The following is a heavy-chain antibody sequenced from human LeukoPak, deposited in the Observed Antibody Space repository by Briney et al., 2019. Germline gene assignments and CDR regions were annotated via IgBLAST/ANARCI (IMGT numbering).Heavy chain of an antibody. D-gene: IGHD1-14*01. CDR2: LSGDGART. CDR3: AGDSDLQPRNGFHM. V-gene: IGHV3-23*01. J-gene: IGHJ3*02. CDR1: GFTLSNYA. Sequence: PGTSLRLSCAVSGFTLSNYAMSWVRQAPGKGLEWVSILSGDGARTYYADSVKGRFTISRDLSKNTLYLQMNSLKPENTAIYYCAGDSDLQPRNGFHMWGQGTVATVSS.